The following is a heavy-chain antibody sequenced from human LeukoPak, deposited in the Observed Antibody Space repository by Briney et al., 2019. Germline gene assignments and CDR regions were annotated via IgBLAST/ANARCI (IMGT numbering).Heavy chain of an antibody. CDR2: INHSGST. V-gene: IGHV4-34*01. CDR1: GGSISSYY. J-gene: IGHJ6*02. D-gene: IGHD6-13*01. Sequence: SETLSLTCTASGGSISSYYWSWIRQPPGKGLEWIGEINHSGSTNYNPSLKSRVTISVDTSKNQFSLKLGSVTAADTAVYYCARGSGIAAAGTPLVYYYGMDVWGQGTTVTVSS. CDR3: ARGSGIAAAGTPLVYYYGMDV.